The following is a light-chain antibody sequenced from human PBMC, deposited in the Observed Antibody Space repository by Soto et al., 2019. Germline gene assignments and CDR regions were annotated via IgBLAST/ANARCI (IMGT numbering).Light chain of an antibody. CDR3: LQHNTYPRT. Sequence: DIQMTQSPSSLSASVGDRVNITCRASQVIGNDLGWYQQKPGKAPKLLIYGASTLQSGVPSRFSGSESGTEFTLTINSLQPEDFATYYCLQHNTYPRTFGQGTKVEIK. CDR2: GAS. CDR1: QVIGND. V-gene: IGKV1-17*01. J-gene: IGKJ1*01.